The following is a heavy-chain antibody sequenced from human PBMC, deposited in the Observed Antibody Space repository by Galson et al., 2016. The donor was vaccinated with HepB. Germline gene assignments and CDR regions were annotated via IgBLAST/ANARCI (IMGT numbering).Heavy chain of an antibody. V-gene: IGHV3-23*01. J-gene: IGHJ3*02. CDR1: GFTFSSYA. D-gene: IGHD2-21*02. Sequence: SLRLSCAASGFTFSSYAMSWVRQAPGKGLEWVSHISGSGGSTYYADSVKGRFTISRDNSKNTLYLQMTSLRTEDTAVYYCAKGLAYCGGDCYSDDAFDIWGQGTMVTVSS. CDR3: AKGLAYCGGDCYSDDAFDI. CDR2: ISGSGGST.